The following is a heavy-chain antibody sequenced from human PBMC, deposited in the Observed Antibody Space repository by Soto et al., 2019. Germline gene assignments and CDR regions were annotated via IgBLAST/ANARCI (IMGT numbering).Heavy chain of an antibody. D-gene: IGHD6-19*01. CDR1: GGSISSYY. V-gene: IGHV4-59*01. J-gene: IGHJ6*02. CDR3: ARTAGIAVAGHYYYGMDV. Sequence: SETLSLTCTVSGGSISSYYWSWIRQPPGKGLEWIGYIYYSGSTNYNPSPKSRVTISVDTSKNQFSLKLSSVTAADTAVYYCARTAGIAVAGHYYYGMDVWGQGTTVTVSS. CDR2: IYYSGST.